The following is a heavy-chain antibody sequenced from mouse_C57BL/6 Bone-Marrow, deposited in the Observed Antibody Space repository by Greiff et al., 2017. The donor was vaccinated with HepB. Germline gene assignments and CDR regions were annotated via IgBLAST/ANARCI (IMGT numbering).Heavy chain of an antibody. CDR2: INPSTGGT. CDR1: GYSFTGYY. V-gene: IGHV1-42*01. CDR3: AREDYYSNRAWFAY. J-gene: IGHJ3*01. Sequence: VQLKESGPELVKPGASVKISCKASGYSFTGYYMNWVKQSPEKSLEWIGEINPSTGGTTYNQKFKAKATLTVDKSSSTAYMQLKSLTSEDSAVYYCAREDYYSNRAWFAYWGQGTLVTVSA. D-gene: IGHD2-5*01.